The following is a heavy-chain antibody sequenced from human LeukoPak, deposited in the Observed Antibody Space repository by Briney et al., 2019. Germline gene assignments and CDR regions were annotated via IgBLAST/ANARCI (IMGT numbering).Heavy chain of an antibody. CDR3: ARLATYYDILTR. J-gene: IGHJ4*02. Sequence: SETLSLTCTVSGGSVSSGSYYWSWIRQPPGKGLEWIGYIYYSGSTNYNPSLKSRVTISVDTSKNQFSLKLSSVTAADTAVYYCARLATYYDILTRWGQGTLVTVSS. D-gene: IGHD3-9*01. CDR2: IYYSGST. CDR1: GGSVSSGSYY. V-gene: IGHV4-61*01.